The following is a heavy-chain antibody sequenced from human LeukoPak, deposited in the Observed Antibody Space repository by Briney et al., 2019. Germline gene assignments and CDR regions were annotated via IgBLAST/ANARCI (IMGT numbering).Heavy chain of an antibody. CDR3: ARVWLNYDILTGYSHWFDH. CDR1: GYTFTSYY. J-gene: IGHJ5*02. Sequence: ASVKVSCKASGYTFTSYYMHWVRQAPGQGLEWMGIINPSGGSTSYAQKFQGRVTMTRDTSTSTVYMELSSLRSEDTAVYYCARVWLNYDILTGYSHWFDHWGQGTLVTVSS. V-gene: IGHV1-46*01. D-gene: IGHD3-9*01. CDR2: INPSGGST.